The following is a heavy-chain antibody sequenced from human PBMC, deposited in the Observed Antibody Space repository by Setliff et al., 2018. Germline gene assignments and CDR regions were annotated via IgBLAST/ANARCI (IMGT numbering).Heavy chain of an antibody. Sequence: GGSLRLSCGASGFTFSTHAMHWVRQAPGKGLEWVAMIWFDGSNTHYPGSVKGRFTVSRDNSKNMVYLQMNSLRVDDTAVYYCVRDPPNSGWAFDYWGQGALVTVSS. CDR2: IWFDGSNT. CDR1: GFTFSTHA. J-gene: IGHJ4*02. CDR3: VRDPPNSGWAFDY. V-gene: IGHV3-33*01. D-gene: IGHD6-19*01.